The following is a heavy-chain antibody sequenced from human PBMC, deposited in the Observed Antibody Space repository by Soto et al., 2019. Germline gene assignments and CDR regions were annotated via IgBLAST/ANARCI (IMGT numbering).Heavy chain of an antibody. CDR2: INHSGST. CDR3: ATTQALVV. V-gene: IGHV4-34*01. CDR1: GGSFSAYY. D-gene: IGHD2-15*01. Sequence: QVQLQQWGAGLLKPSETLSLTCAVYGGSFSAYYWSWIRQPPGKGLEWIGEINHSGSTYYNPSLTSRVSISVDTSKNQFSLKLRSVTAADTAVYYCATTQALVVWGQGTMVTVSS. J-gene: IGHJ3*01.